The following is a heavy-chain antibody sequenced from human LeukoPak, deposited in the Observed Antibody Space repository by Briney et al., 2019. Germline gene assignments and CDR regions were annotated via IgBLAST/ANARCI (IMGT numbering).Heavy chain of an antibody. CDR2: SSGSGGTT. D-gene: IGHD6-13*01. Sequence: GGSLRLSCAASGLTFSSYAMSWVRQAPGKGLEWVSTSSGSGGTTYYADSVKGRFTISRDNSKNTLYLQMSSLSAEDTAVYYCAKDAAGPEYWGQGTLVTVPS. CDR1: GLTFSSYA. CDR3: AKDAAGPEY. J-gene: IGHJ4*02. V-gene: IGHV3-23*01.